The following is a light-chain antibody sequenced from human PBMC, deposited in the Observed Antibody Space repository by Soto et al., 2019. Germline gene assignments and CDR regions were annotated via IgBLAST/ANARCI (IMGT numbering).Light chain of an antibody. V-gene: IGLV1-44*01. CDR1: SSNIGSNT. CDR3: AAWDDSLNGPV. J-gene: IGLJ2*01. CDR2: SNN. Sequence: QSVLTQPPSASGTPGQRVTISCSGSSSNIGSNTVNWYQQLPGTAPKLLIYSNNHRPSGVPDRFSASKSGTSASLAISGLQSEDEADYYCAAWDDSLNGPVFAGGTKL.